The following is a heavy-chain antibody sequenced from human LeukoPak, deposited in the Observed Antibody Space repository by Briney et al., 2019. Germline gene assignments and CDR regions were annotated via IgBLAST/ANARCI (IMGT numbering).Heavy chain of an antibody. J-gene: IGHJ4*02. V-gene: IGHV3-30*03. CDR3: ARVGSDDFWTTDY. D-gene: IGHD3-3*01. CDR1: GFTFSSYG. CDR2: ISYDGSNK. Sequence: GGSLRLSCAASGFTFSSYGMHWVRQAPGKGLEWVAVISYDGSNKYYADSVKGRFTISRDNSKNTLYLQMNSLRAEDTAVYYCARVGSDDFWTTDYWGQETLVTVSS.